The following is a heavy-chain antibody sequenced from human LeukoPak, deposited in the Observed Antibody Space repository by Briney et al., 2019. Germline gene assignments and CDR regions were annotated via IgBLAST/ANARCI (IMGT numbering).Heavy chain of an antibody. CDR3: ARGIAVAGNLGTFDY. V-gene: IGHV3-66*01. D-gene: IGHD6-19*01. Sequence: GGSLRLSCAASGITFNTYAVSWVRQAPGKGLEWVSVIYSGGTTYHADSVKGRFTISRDNSKNTLYLQMNSLRAGDTAVYYCARGIAVAGNLGTFDYWGQGTLVTVSS. J-gene: IGHJ4*02. CDR1: GITFNTYA. CDR2: IYSGGTT.